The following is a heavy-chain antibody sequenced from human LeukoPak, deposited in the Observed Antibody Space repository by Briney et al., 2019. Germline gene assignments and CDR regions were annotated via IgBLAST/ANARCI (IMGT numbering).Heavy chain of an antibody. V-gene: IGHV4-30-2*01. J-gene: IGHJ4*02. Sequence: SETLSLTCTVSGGSISSGGYYWSWIRQPPGKGLEWIGYIYHSGSTYYNPSLKSRVTISVDRSKNQFSLKLSSVTAADTAVYYCARVRVGESPDYWGQGTLVTVSS. D-gene: IGHD3-10*01. CDR3: ARVRVGESPDY. CDR1: GGSISSGGYY. CDR2: IYHSGST.